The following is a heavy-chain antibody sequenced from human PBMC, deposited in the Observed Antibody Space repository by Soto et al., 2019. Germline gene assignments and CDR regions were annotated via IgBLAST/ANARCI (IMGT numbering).Heavy chain of an antibody. J-gene: IGHJ6*02. V-gene: IGHV6-1*01. Sequence: SQTLSLTCVISGDSVSSNGACWNWIRQSPSRGLQWLGGIYYRSKWFHDYAASVESRMAINPDTSRNQFSLQLNYVTPEDTAVYYCARVHCSAGTSLDGLDFWGQGTTVTVSS. CDR3: ARVHCSAGTSLDGLDF. CDR2: IYYRSKWFH. CDR1: GDSVSSNGAC. D-gene: IGHD2-2*01.